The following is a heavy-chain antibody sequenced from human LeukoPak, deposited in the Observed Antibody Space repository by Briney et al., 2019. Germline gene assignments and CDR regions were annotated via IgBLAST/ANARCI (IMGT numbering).Heavy chain of an antibody. CDR1: GYTLTELS. J-gene: IGHJ3*02. CDR2: FDPEDGET. Sequence: ASVKVSCKVSGYTLTELSMHWVRQAPGKGLEWMGGFDPEDGETIYAQKFQGRVTMTEDTSTDTAYMELSSLRSDDTAVYYCARGAYCGGDCYLGAFDIWGQGTMVTVSS. D-gene: IGHD2-21*01. V-gene: IGHV1-24*01. CDR3: ARGAYCGGDCYLGAFDI.